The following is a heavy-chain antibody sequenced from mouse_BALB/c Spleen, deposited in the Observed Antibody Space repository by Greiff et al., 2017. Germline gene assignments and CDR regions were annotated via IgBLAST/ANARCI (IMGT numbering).Heavy chain of an antibody. D-gene: IGHD1-2*01. V-gene: IGHV3-2*02. CDR3: ARRGLLRPWFAY. CDR1: GYSITSDYA. J-gene: IGHJ3*01. Sequence: DVKLQESGPGLVKPSQSLSLTCTVTGYSITSDYAWNWIRQFPGNKLEWMGYISYSGSTSYNPSLKSRISITRDTSKNQFFLQLNSVTTEDTATYYCARRGLLRPWFAYWGQGTLVTVSA. CDR2: ISYSGST.